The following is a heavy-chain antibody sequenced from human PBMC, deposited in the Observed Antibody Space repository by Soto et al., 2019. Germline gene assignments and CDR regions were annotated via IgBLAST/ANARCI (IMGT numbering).Heavy chain of an antibody. CDR1: GFTFSDAW. Sequence: PVGSLRLSCAASGFTFSDAWMSWVRQAPGKGLEWVGRIKSKTNGGTTDYAGPVKGRFTISRDDSKRTLYVQMNSLKTEDTAIYYCITLIQKGKWDLGPWGQGTLVTVSS. CDR3: ITLIQKGKWDLGP. CDR2: IKSKTNGGTT. D-gene: IGHD1-26*01. V-gene: IGHV3-15*05. J-gene: IGHJ5*02.